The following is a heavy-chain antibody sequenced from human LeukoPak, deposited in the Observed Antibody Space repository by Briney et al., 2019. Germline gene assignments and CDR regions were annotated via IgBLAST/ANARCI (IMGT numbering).Heavy chain of an antibody. CDR3: ARAYGMDV. CDR2: INNAGSST. Sequence: GGSLRLSCVASGFTLRSYRMHWVRHVPGKGLVWVSRINNAGSSTNYADSVKGRFTISRDNAKNTLYLQMSSLRAEDTAVYFCARAYGMDVWGQGTTVTVSS. J-gene: IGHJ6*02. CDR1: GFTLRSYR. V-gene: IGHV3-74*01.